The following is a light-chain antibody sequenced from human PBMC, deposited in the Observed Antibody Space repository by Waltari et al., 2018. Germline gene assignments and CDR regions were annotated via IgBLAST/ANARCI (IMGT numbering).Light chain of an antibody. J-gene: IGKJ4*01. CDR1: ERVKNN. CDR2: KAS. CDR3: HQYNTLPLT. V-gene: IGKV1-5*03. Sequence: DVQLIHSPSTLSASVVDRVTSTCRASERVKNNLAWYQHQPGKAPKVLVHKASRLESGVASRFSGSGYGTEFTLTISSLEPDDFATYYCHQYNTLPLTFGGGTKVEIK.